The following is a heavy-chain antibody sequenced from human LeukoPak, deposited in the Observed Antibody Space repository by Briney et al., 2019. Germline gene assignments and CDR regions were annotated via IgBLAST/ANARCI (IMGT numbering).Heavy chain of an antibody. CDR2: INQDGSAK. Sequence: GGSLRLSCAASGFTFSDFCMTWVRQAPGRGLEWVAHINQDGSAKYSVDSVRGRFTISRDNVKNSLFLQLNILRAEDTAVYYYARSGMTLAGMRWDGGRGTLVTVSS. V-gene: IGHV3-7*05. J-gene: IGHJ1*01. CDR1: GFTFSDFC. D-gene: IGHD1-26*01. CDR3: ARSGMTLAGMRWD.